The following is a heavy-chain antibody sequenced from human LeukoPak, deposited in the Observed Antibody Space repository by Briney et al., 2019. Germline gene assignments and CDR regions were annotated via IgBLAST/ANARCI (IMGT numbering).Heavy chain of an antibody. CDR1: GFPFSSYG. CDR3: ARDLSAAFDF. J-gene: IGHJ4*02. D-gene: IGHD6-19*01. Sequence: GGSLRLSCAASGFPFSSYGMHWVRQAPGEGLEWVARLVYDERIDYANSVKGRFSTSRDNSKNTLFLDMSDLRVEDTAVHYCARDLSAAFDFWGQGVLVTVSS. V-gene: IGHV3-33*01. CDR2: LVYDERI.